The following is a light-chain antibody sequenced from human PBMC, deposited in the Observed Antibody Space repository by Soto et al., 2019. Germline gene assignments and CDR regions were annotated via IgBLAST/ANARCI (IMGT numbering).Light chain of an antibody. CDR2: DVS. V-gene: IGLV2-14*01. CDR1: SSDVGGYNY. Sequence: QSVLTQPASVSGSPGQSITISCTGTSSDVGGYNYVSWYQQHPGKAPKLMIYDVSNRPSGVSNRFSGSKSGNTASLTISGLQAEDEANYYCSSYTSRSTPLVFGTGTKVTVL. CDR3: SSYTSRSTPLV. J-gene: IGLJ1*01.